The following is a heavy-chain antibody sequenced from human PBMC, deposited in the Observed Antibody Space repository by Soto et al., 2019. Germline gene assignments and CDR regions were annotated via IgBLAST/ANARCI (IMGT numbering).Heavy chain of an antibody. V-gene: IGHV1-18*01. J-gene: IGHJ6*02. CDR2: ISAYNGNT. CDR3: ARGTVVVVAARADYYYYGMDV. D-gene: IGHD2-15*01. CDR1: GYTFTSYG. Sequence: GASVKVSCKASGYTFTSYGISWVRQAPGQGLEWMGWISAYNGNTNYAQKLQGRVTMTTDTSTSTAYMELRSLRSDDTAVYYCARGTVVVVAARADYYYYGMDVWGQGTTVTVSS.